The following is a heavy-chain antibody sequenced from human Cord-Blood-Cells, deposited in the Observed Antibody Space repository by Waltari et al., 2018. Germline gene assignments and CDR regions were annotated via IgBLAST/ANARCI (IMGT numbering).Heavy chain of an antibody. Sequence: EVQLVESGGGLVQPGRSLRRSCAASGFPFGDYAMHWVRQAPGKGLEWVSGISWNSGSIGYADSVKGRFTISRDNAKNSLYLQMNSLRAEDTALYYCAKDSSSFFDYWGQGTLVTVSS. V-gene: IGHV3-9*01. D-gene: IGHD6-6*01. CDR3: AKDSSSFFDY. J-gene: IGHJ4*02. CDR1: GFPFGDYA. CDR2: ISWNSGSI.